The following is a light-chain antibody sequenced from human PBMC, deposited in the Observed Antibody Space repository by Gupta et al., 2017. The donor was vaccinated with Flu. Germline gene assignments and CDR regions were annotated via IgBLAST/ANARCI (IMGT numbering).Light chain of an antibody. CDR2: DAS. V-gene: IGKV3-11*01. CDR1: QSLSSY. J-gene: IGKJ5*01. Sequence: EIVLPQSPAPLSLSPGERATLSCRASQSLSSYLAWYQQKPGQAPRLLIYDASNRATGIPARFSGSGSGTDFTLTISSLEPEDFAVYYCQQRSIWPQITFGQGTRLDIK. CDR3: QQRSIWPQIT.